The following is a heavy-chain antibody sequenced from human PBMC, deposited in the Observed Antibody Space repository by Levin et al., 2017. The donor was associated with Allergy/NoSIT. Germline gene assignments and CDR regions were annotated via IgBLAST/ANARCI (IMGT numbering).Heavy chain of an antibody. V-gene: IGHV1-2*06. D-gene: IGHD2-15*01. CDR1: GYTFTGYY. J-gene: IGHJ3*02. CDR3: ARVREPGYCSGGSCYSGRQDFDI. CDR2: INPNSGGT. Sequence: GESLKISCKASGYTFTGYYMHWVRQAPGQGLEWMGRINPNSGGTNYAQKFQGRVTMTRDTSISTAYMELSRLRSDDTAVYYCARVREPGYCSGGSCYSGRQDFDIWGQGTMVTVSS.